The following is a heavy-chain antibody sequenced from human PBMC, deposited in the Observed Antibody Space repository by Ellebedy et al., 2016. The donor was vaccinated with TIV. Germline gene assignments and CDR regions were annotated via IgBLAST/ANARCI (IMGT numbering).Heavy chain of an antibody. CDR1: GFTFSSYG. J-gene: IGHJ4*02. V-gene: IGHV3-33*01. CDR2: IWYDGSNK. Sequence: GESLKISXAASGFTFSSYGMHWVRQAPGKGLEWVAVIWYDGSNKYYADSVKGRFTISRDNSKNTLYLQMNSLRAEDTAVYYCARVASGSYYDEYYFDYWGQGTLVTVSS. CDR3: ARVASGSYYDEYYFDY. D-gene: IGHD1-26*01.